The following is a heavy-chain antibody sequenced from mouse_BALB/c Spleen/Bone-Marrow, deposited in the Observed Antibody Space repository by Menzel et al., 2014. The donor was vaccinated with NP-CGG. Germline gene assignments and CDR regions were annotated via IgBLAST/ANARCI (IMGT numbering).Heavy chain of an antibody. D-gene: IGHD2-10*02. CDR3: ARDVGYGNYFVY. CDR2: SRNKAKYYTT. J-gene: IGHJ3*01. CDR1: GFTFSDFY. V-gene: IGHV7-1*02. Sequence: VQLKESGGGLGQPGDSLRLSCATSGFTFSDFYMEWVRQPPGKRLEWIAASRNKAKYYTTEYSASVKGRFIVSRDTSQSVLYLQMNALRTEDTAIYYCARDVGYGNYFVYWGQGTLVTVSA.